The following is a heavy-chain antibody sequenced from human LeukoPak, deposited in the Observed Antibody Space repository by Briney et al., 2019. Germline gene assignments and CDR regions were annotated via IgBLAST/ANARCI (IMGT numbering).Heavy chain of an antibody. D-gene: IGHD3-9*01. CDR2: ISSSGSTI. Sequence: GGSLRLSCAASGFTFSDYYMSRIRQAPGKGLEWVSYISSSGSTIYYADSVKGRFTISRDNAKNSLYLQMNSLRAEDTAVYYCARGADRYFDWLLYRLDAFDIWGQGTMVTVSS. CDR1: GFTFSDYY. J-gene: IGHJ3*02. CDR3: ARGADRYFDWLLYRLDAFDI. V-gene: IGHV3-11*04.